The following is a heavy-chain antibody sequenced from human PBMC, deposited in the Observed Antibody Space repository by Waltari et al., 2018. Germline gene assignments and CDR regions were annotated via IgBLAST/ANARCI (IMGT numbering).Heavy chain of an antibody. D-gene: IGHD4-4*01. CDR1: GFTVIGYA. CDR3: ARHLYSIDYLELAN. Sequence: EVHLLESGGGLAQPGGSLRLSCTACGFTVIGYALSWVRQAPGRGLEWVSGISDSGVITNYADSVKGRFTVSRDNSKSTLFLHLNSLRAEDTAVYYCARHLYSIDYLELANWGQGTLVTVSS. J-gene: IGHJ4*02. V-gene: IGHV3-23*01. CDR2: ISDSGVIT.